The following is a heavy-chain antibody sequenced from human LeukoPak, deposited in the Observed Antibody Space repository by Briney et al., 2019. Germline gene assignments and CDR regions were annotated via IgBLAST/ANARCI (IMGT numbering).Heavy chain of an antibody. D-gene: IGHD3-22*01. V-gene: IGHV3-74*01. CDR1: GFTFSSYW. Sequence: GGSLRLSCAASGFTFSSYWMHWAHQAPGKGLVWVSRINSDGSSTSYADSVKGRFTISRDNAKNTLYLQMNSLRAEDTAVYYCARDPYYYDSSGYHDAFDIWGQGTMVTVSS. CDR2: INSDGSST. J-gene: IGHJ3*02. CDR3: ARDPYYYDSSGYHDAFDI.